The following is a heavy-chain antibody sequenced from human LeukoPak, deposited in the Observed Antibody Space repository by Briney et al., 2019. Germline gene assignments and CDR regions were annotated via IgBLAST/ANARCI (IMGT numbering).Heavy chain of an antibody. CDR3: AQLGLAGGYYFYGLDV. D-gene: IGHD3-10*01. CDR2: IYSGGST. V-gene: IGHV3-53*01. J-gene: IGHJ6*01. Sequence: AGGSLRLSCAASGFTVSSNYMSWVRQAPGKGLEWVSFIYSGGSTYYADSVKGRFTISRDNSKNTLYLQMNSLRAEDTAVYYCAQLGLAGGYYFYGLDVWGQGTTVIVSS. CDR1: GFTVSSNY.